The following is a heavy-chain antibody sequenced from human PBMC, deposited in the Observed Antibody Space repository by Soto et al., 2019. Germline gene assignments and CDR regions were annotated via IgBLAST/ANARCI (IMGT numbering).Heavy chain of an antibody. J-gene: IGHJ4*02. Sequence: QVQLVESGGGLVQPGRSLRLSCEGSGFTFSKYGMHWVRQAPGKGLEWVAVMSSDGRNEYYADSVKGRFTISRDNSNSTLYLQMSSLRPEDTAVYYCAKVGHIAVETAWFDYWGQGTLVTVSS. V-gene: IGHV3-30*18. CDR1: GFTFSKYG. CDR3: AKVGHIAVETAWFDY. CDR2: MSSDGRNE. D-gene: IGHD2-21*02.